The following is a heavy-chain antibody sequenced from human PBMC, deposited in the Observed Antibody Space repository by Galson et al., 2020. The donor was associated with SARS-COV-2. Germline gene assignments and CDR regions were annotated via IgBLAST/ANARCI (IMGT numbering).Heavy chain of an antibody. Sequence: TGGSLRLSCAVSEFSHHGMSWVRQAPGKGLEWVSTLSGSGTTTYYADSVKGRFTISRDNSKNTMYLQMNSLRAEDTAVYYCATATGFDYWGQGTLVTVSS. V-gene: IGHV3-23*01. CDR2: LSGSGTTT. CDR1: EFSHHG. CDR3: ATATGFDY. J-gene: IGHJ4*02. D-gene: IGHD5-12*01.